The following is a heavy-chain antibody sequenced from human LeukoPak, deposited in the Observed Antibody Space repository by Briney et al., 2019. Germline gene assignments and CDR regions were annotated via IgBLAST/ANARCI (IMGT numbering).Heavy chain of an antibody. Sequence: GGSLRLSCAASGFTFSSYSMNWVRQSPGKGLEWVSSISSSSSYIYYADSVKGRFTISRDNAKNSLYLQMNGLRAEDTAVYYCARDPPRRYYDSSGYSWGQGTLVTVSS. J-gene: IGHJ4*02. V-gene: IGHV3-21*01. D-gene: IGHD3-22*01. CDR2: ISSSSSYI. CDR3: ARDPPRRYYDSSGYS. CDR1: GFTFSSYS.